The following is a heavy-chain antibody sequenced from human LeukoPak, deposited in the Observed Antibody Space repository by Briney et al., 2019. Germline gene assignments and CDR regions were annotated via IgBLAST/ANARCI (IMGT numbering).Heavy chain of an antibody. CDR1: VVTFTSYV. Sequence: SVKLSCKPSVVTFTSYVISSVRESPGHQGGWWGGFVPIFGIANPAQKCQGRVTITADESTSKAYMELSSLRSEDTAVYYCARGGLGNRRGVDYWGQGTLVTVSS. D-gene: IGHD7-27*01. CDR3: ARGGLGNRRGVDY. J-gene: IGHJ4*02. CDR2: FVPIFGIA. V-gene: IGHV1-69*13.